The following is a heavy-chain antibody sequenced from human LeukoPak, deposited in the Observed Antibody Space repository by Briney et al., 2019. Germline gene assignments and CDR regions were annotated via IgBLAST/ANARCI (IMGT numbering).Heavy chain of an antibody. J-gene: IGHJ4*02. CDR2: ISSSSSTI. D-gene: IGHD3-22*01. CDR3: ARDPSSVFREARTMTDIDY. V-gene: IGHV3-48*01. Sequence: GGSLRLSCEASGFTFSTYTMTWARQAPGKGLEWVSYISSSSSTIHYADSVKGRFTISRDNAKNSLYLQMNSLRAEDTAVYYCARDPSSVFREARTMTDIDYWGQGTLVTVSS. CDR1: GFTFSTYT.